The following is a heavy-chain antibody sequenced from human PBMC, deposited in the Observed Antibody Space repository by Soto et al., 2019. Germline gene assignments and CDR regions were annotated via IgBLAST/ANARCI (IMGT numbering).Heavy chain of an antibody. CDR3: TRHSPAYCGGDCYSSLFDY. Sequence: GGALRLSCAAPWFTFSGSSIHRVPQASREGVEGAGCIRSKANSYATAYAASVKGRFTISRDDSKNTAYLQMNSLKTEDTAVYYCTRHSPAYCGGDCYSSLFDYWGQGTLVTVSS. D-gene: IGHD2-21*01. CDR2: IRSKANSYAT. J-gene: IGHJ4*02. V-gene: IGHV3-73*01. CDR1: WFTFSGSS.